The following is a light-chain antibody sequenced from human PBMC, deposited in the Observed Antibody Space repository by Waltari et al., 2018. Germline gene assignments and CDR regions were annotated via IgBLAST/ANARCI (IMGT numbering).Light chain of an antibody. CDR2: DAS. J-gene: IGKJ4*01. CDR1: QDISNY. CDR3: QQYDNLPRALT. V-gene: IGKV1-33*01. Sequence: DIQMTQSPSSLSASVGDRVTITCQASQDISNYLNWYQQKPGKAPKLLIYDASNLETGVPSRFIGSGSGTDFTFTISSLQPEDIATYYCQQYDNLPRALTFGGGTKVEIK.